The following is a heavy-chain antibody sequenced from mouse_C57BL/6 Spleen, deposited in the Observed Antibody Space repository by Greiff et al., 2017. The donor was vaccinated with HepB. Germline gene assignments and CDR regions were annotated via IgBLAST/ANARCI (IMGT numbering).Heavy chain of an antibody. J-gene: IGHJ2*01. V-gene: IGHV1-15*01. CDR1: GYTFTDYE. CDR2: IDPETGGT. D-gene: IGHD1-1*01. CDR3: TRPSGSSYENY. Sequence: VQLQQSGAELVRPGASVTLSCKASGYTFTDYEMHWVKQTPVHGLEWIGAIDPETGGTAYNQKFKGKAIMTADQASSTAYMEFRSLTSEASAVYYCTRPSGSSYENYWGQGTTLTVSS.